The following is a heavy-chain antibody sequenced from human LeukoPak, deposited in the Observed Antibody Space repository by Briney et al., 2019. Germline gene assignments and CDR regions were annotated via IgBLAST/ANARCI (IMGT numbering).Heavy chain of an antibody. Sequence: GGSLRLSCAASGFPFSSYAMSWVRQAPGKGLEWVSAISVSGGTTYYADSVKGRFTISRDNSKNTLYLQMNSRRAEDTAVYYCAKDRAYQVLFFDYWGQGTLVTVSS. CDR3: AKDRAYQVLFFDY. D-gene: IGHD2-2*01. J-gene: IGHJ4*02. CDR2: ISVSGGTT. V-gene: IGHV3-23*01. CDR1: GFPFSSYA.